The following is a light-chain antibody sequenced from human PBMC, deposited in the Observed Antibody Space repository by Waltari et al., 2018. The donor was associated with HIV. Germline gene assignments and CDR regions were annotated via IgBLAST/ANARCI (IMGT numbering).Light chain of an antibody. CDR2: SAS. V-gene: IGKV1-17*02. CDR1: QAVSYD. Sequence: DIQMTQSPSSLSASIGERVTLTCRASQAVSYDLGWYQQTPGEAPRRLIHSASSVENGAPSRFSGSRAGEDLTLTITNLQPEDCATYYCLQHHSYPLTFGGGTKVEI. CDR3: LQHHSYPLT. J-gene: IGKJ4*01.